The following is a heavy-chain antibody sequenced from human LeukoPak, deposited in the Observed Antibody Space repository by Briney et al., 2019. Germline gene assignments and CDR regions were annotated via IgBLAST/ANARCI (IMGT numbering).Heavy chain of an antibody. D-gene: IGHD2-2*01. CDR3: ARVVPAAPFDY. CDR2: IYNSGST. Sequence: SETLSLTCAVSGYSISSGYYWGWIRQPPGKGLEWIGSIYNSGSTYYSPSLKSRVTISVDTSNNQFSLKLSSVTAADTAVYYCARVVPAAPFDYWGQGTLVTVSS. V-gene: IGHV4-38-2*01. CDR1: GYSISSGYY. J-gene: IGHJ4*02.